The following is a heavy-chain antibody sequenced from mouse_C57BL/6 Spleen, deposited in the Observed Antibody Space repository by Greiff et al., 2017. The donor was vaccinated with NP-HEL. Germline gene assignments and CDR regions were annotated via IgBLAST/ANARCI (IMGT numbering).Heavy chain of an antibody. V-gene: IGHV1S81*02. CDR3: ARMKKVVATCFDY. CDR1: GYTFTSYW. J-gene: IGHJ2*01. Sequence: VQLQQSGAELVKAGASVKMSCKASGYTFTSYWMHWVKQRLGQGLEWFAETNPTNGRTYYNEKFKSKATLTVDKSSSPAYMLLSGPTFEDSAVYCFARMKKVVATCFDYWGQGTTLTVSS. CDR2: TNPTNGRT. D-gene: IGHD1-1*01.